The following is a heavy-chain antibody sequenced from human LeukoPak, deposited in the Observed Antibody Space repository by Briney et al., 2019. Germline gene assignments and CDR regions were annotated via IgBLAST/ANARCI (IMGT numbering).Heavy chain of an antibody. CDR2: ISTSGNPI. CDR3: ARDDGSTWSFDY. V-gene: IGHV3-48*03. D-gene: IGHD6-13*01. CDR1: GFTFSSYE. Sequence: PGGSLRLSCAASGFTFSSYEMNWVRQAPGKGLEWVSYISTSGNPIYYADSVKGRFTISRDNAKNSLYLQMNSLRAEDTAVYYCARDDGSTWSFDYWGQGTLVTVSS. J-gene: IGHJ4*02.